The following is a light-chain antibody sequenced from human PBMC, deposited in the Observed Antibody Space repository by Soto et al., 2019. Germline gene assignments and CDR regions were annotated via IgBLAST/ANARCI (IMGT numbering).Light chain of an antibody. J-gene: IGLJ1*01. V-gene: IGLV1-47*01. CDR3: AAWDDSHYV. Sequence: QSVLTQPPSASGTPGQRVTISCSGSSSNIGSNYVYWYQQVPGTAPKLLIYKNNQRPSGVPDRFSGSKSGTSASLAISGLRSEDEADYFCAAWDDSHYVFGTGTKVTVL. CDR1: SSNIGSNY. CDR2: KNN.